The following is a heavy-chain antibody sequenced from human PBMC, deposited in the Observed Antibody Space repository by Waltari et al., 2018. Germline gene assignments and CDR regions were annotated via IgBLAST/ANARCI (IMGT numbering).Heavy chain of an antibody. CDR1: GSTFGYYS. D-gene: IGHD6-13*01. CDR3: AREAYSSSWFFDV. CDR2: IISTSSMI. V-gene: IGHV3-48*04. J-gene: IGHJ3*01. Sequence: EAQLVESGGGLVQPGGSLRVSCSASGSTFGYYSMNWVRQAPGKGLEWISYIISTSSMIYYADSVRGRFTISRDNAKNSLYLQMNSPRAEDTAVYYCAREAYSSSWFFDVWGQGTVVTVSS.